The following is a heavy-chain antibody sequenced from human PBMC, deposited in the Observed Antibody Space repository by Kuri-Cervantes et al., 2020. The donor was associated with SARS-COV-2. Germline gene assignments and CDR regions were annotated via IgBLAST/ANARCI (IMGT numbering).Heavy chain of an antibody. CDR3: ARDIGMATNRGLDY. D-gene: IGHD5-24*01. Sequence: GESLKISCAASGFTFSSYAMHWVRQAPGKGLEWVAVISYDGSNKYYADSVKGRFTISRDNSKNTLYLQMNSLRAEDTAVYHCARDIGMATNRGLDYWGQGTLVTVSS. CDR2: ISYDGSNK. V-gene: IGHV3-30-3*01. J-gene: IGHJ4*02. CDR1: GFTFSSYA.